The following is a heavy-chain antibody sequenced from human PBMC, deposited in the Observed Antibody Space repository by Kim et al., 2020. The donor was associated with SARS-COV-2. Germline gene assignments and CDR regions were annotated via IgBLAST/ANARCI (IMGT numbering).Heavy chain of an antibody. Sequence: SVKVSCKASGGTFSSYAISWVRQAPGQGLEWMGGIIPIFGTANYAQKFQGRVTITADESTSTAYMELSSLRSEDTAVYYCAREHYYDSSGYYLEIDYWGQGTLVTVSS. CDR1: GGTFSSYA. J-gene: IGHJ4*02. V-gene: IGHV1-69*13. CDR2: IIPIFGTA. CDR3: AREHYYDSSGYYLEIDY. D-gene: IGHD3-22*01.